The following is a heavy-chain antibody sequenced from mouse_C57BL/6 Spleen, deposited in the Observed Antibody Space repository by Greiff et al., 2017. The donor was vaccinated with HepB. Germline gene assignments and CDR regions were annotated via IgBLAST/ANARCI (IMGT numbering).Heavy chain of an antibody. D-gene: IGHD1-1*01. CDR2: IRNKANGYTT. CDR1: GFTFTDYY. V-gene: IGHV7-3*01. CDR3: ARYEILRYFDV. Sequence: EVQLQESGGGLVQPGGSLSLSCAASGFTFTDYYMSWVRQPPGKALEWLGFIRNKANGYTTEYSASVKGRFTISRDNSQSILYLQMNALRAEDSATYYCARYEILRYFDVWGTGTTVTVSS. J-gene: IGHJ1*03.